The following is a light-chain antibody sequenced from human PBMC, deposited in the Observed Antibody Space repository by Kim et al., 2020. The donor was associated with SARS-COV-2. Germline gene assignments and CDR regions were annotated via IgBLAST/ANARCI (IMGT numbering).Light chain of an antibody. V-gene: IGKV3-11*01. CDR2: DTS. J-gene: IGKJ2*01. CDR1: QSVTTY. CDR3: QQRDDWPPVYN. Sequence: EIVLTQSPATRSLSPGERATLSCRASQSVTTYLAWYQQKPGQAPRLLIYDTSNRASGIPARFSGSGSGTDFTLTISSLEPEDFAVYYCQQRDDWPPVYNFGQGTKLEI.